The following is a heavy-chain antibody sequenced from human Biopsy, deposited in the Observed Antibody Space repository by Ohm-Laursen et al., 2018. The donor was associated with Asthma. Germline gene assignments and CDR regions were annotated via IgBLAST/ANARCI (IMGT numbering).Heavy chain of an antibody. V-gene: IGHV4-4*02. J-gene: IGHJ6*02. CDR2: IHHGGSR. D-gene: IGHD2-2*01. Sequence: SDTLSPTCTVSGGSVSSFHWWNWVRQPPGKGLEWIGEIHHGGSRNYNPSLKSRATIFLDKSTNQVSLSLASVTAADTAVYYCARSKGTTSYYGVDLWGQGTTVAV. CDR1: GGSVSSFHW. CDR3: ARSKGTTSYYGVDL.